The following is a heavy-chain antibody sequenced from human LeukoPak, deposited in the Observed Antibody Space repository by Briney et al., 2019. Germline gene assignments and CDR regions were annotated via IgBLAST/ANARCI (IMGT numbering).Heavy chain of an antibody. CDR2: IKEDGSEK. CDR3: ARLLLSRTFDY. J-gene: IGHJ4*02. CDR1: GFTFSSYW. Sequence: GGSLRLSCAASGFTFSSYWMSWVRQVPGKGLEWVANIKEDGSEKYYVDSLKVRFTISRDNAKNSLFLQMNSLRAEDTAVYYCARLLLSRTFDYWGQGDLVTVSS. D-gene: IGHD3-10*01. V-gene: IGHV3-7*01.